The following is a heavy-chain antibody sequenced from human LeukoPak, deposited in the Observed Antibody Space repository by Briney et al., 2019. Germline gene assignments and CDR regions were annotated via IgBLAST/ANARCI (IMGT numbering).Heavy chain of an antibody. V-gene: IGHV1-2*02. D-gene: IGHD5-12*01. CDR2: INPNSGGT. CDR3: ARLCSGYDSGWFDP. CDR1: GYTFTGYY. Sequence: ASVKVSCKASGYTFTGYYMHWVRQAPGQGLEWMGWINPNSGGTNYAQKFQGRVTMTRDTSISTAYMELSRLRSDDTAVYYCARLCSGYDSGWFDPWGQGTLVTVSS. J-gene: IGHJ5*02.